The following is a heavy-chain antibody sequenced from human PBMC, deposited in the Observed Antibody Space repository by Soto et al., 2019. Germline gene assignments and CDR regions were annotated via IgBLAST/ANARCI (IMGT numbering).Heavy chain of an antibody. CDR2: ISSTGSTP. CDR1: GFPFSDSY. V-gene: IGHV3-11*01. Sequence: GSLRLSCAASGFPFSDSYMAWIRQAPGKGLEEIATISSTGSTPYYADSVKGRFTISRDNAQNSLYLEMNNLRAEDTAVYYCARGQQLVANWLDPWGQGILVTVSS. D-gene: IGHD6-6*01. J-gene: IGHJ5*02. CDR3: ARGQQLVANWLDP.